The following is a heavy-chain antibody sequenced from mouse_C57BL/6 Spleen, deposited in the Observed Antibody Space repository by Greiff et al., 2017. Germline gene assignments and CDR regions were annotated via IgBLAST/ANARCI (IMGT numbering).Heavy chain of an antibody. V-gene: IGHV3-6*01. CDR1: GYSITSGYY. Sequence: EVQLQESGPGLVKPSQSLSLTCSVTGYSITSGYYWNWIRQFPGNKLEWMGYISYDGSNNYNPSLKNRISITRDTSKNQFFLKLNSVTTEDTATYYCALGTGTGYFDVWGTGTTVTVSS. D-gene: IGHD4-1*01. CDR3: ALGTGTGYFDV. J-gene: IGHJ1*03. CDR2: ISYDGSN.